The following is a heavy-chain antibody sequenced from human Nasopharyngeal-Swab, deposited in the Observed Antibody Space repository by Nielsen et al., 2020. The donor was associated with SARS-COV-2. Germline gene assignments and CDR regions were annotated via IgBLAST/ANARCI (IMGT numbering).Heavy chain of an antibody. CDR1: GFTFSSYA. D-gene: IGHD3-9*01. V-gene: IGHV3-7*01. Sequence: GESLKISCAASGFTFSSYAMSWVRQAPGKGLEWVANIKQDGSEKYYVDSVKGRFTISRDNAKNSLCLQMNSLRAEDTAVYYCARDSRFRFDRDYYYGMDVWGQGTTVTVSS. J-gene: IGHJ6*02. CDR3: ARDSRFRFDRDYYYGMDV. CDR2: IKQDGSEK.